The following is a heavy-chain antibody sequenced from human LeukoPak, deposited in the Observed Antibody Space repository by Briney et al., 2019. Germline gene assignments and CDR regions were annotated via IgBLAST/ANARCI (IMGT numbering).Heavy chain of an antibody. V-gene: IGHV3-23*01. CDR1: GFTFSSFA. CDR3: ATNRTTGGHRFDY. D-gene: IGHD1-1*01. J-gene: IGHJ4*02. Sequence: GGSLRLSCTASGFTFSSFAVSWVRQAPGKGLDWVSAISGSGDSTSYSDSVRGRFIISRDNSKNTLYLQMDSLRAEDTAVYYCATNRTTGGHRFDYWGQGTLVTVSS. CDR2: ISGSGDST.